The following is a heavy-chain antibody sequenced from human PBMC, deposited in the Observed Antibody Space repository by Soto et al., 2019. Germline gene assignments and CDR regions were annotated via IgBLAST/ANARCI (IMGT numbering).Heavy chain of an antibody. V-gene: IGHV4-34*01. D-gene: IGHD2-15*01. Sequence: SETLSLTCAVYGGSFSGYYWSWIRQPPGKGLEWIGEINHSGSTNYNPSLKRRVTISVDTSKNQFSLKLSSVTASATAVYHCASRAAVYADYYGMDVWGQGTTVTVSS. CDR2: INHSGST. CDR1: GGSFSGYY. J-gene: IGHJ6*02. CDR3: ASRAAVYADYYGMDV.